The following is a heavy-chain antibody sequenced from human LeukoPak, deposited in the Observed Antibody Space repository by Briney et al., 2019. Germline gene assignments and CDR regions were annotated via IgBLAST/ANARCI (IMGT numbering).Heavy chain of an antibody. Sequence: SETLSLTCTVSGGSISSSSYYWGWIRQPPGKGLEWLGYIHSSGSTNYNPSLKSRVTILVDTSKNQFSLKLTSVTAADTAVYYCTREGYDGSGYYLDYWSQGILVTVSS. J-gene: IGHJ4*02. D-gene: IGHD3-22*01. CDR2: IHSSGST. CDR1: GGSISSSSYY. CDR3: TREGYDGSGYYLDY. V-gene: IGHV4-61*01.